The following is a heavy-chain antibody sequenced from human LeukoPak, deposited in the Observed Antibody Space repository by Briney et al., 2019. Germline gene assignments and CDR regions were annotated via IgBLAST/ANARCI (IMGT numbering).Heavy chain of an antibody. CDR2: IIPILGIA. V-gene: IGHV1-69*04. J-gene: IGHJ4*02. CDR1: GGTFSSYA. CDR3: ARESGGGSYYDYFDY. D-gene: IGHD1-26*01. Sequence: SVKVSCKASGGTFSSYAISWVRQAPGQGLEWMGRIIPILGIANYAQKFQGRVTITADKSTSTAYIELSSLRSEDTAVYYCARESGGGSYYDYFDYWGQGTLVTVSS.